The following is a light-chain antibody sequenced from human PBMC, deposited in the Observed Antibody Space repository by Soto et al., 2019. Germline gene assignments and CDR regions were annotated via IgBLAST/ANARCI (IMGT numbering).Light chain of an antibody. Sequence: QSVLTQPPSVSAAPGQTVTISCSGSSSNIGNNYVSWYQQLPGKAPKLLIYENNKRPSGISDRFSGSKSGTSATLGITGLQAGDEADYYCGTWDSSLSPVVFGAGTKLTVL. CDR3: GTWDSSLSPVV. CDR1: SSNIGNNY. V-gene: IGLV1-51*02. CDR2: ENN. J-gene: IGLJ2*01.